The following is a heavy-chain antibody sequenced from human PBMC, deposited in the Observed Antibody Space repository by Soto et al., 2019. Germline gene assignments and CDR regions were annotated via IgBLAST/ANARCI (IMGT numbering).Heavy chain of an antibody. CDR1: GFTLDDYA. Sequence: GGSLRLSCAASGFTLDDYAMHWVRKAPGKGREWVSGISWNSGTIVYADSVKGRFTISRDNAKNSLYLQMNSLRGEDTALYYCAKDMRGGSSSSRYYYGLDVWGQGT. CDR2: ISWNSGTI. V-gene: IGHV3-9*01. J-gene: IGHJ6*02. CDR3: AKDMRGGSSSSRYYYGLDV. D-gene: IGHD6-13*01.